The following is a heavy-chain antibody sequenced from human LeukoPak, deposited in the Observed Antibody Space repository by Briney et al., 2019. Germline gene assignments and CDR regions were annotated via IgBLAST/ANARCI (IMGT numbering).Heavy chain of an antibody. CDR2: IYHSGST. Sequence: SGTLSLTCAVSGGSISSSNWWSWVRQPPGKGLEWIGEIYHSGSTNYNPSLKSRATISVDKSKNQFSLKLSSVTAADTAVYYCARVRPWIQDGMDVWGQGTTVTVSS. CDR1: GGSISSSNW. D-gene: IGHD5-18*01. CDR3: ARVRPWIQDGMDV. V-gene: IGHV4-4*02. J-gene: IGHJ6*02.